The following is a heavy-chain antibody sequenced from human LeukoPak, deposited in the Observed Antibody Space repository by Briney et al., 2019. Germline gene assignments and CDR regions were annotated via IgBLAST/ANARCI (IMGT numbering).Heavy chain of an antibody. J-gene: IGHJ4*02. CDR1: GFTFSSYS. D-gene: IGHD2-21*01. Sequence: GGSLRLSCAASGFTFSSYSMNWVRQAPGKGLEWVSSISSSSSYIYYADSVKGRFAISRDNAKNSLYLQMNSLRAEDTAVYYCASTGRLGSYDYWGQGTLVTVSS. CDR2: ISSSSSYI. V-gene: IGHV3-21*01. CDR3: ASTGRLGSYDY.